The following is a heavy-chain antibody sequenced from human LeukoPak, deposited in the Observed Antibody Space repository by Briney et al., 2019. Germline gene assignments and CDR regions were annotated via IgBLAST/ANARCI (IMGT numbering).Heavy chain of an antibody. CDR2: MYFSGRT. V-gene: IGHV4-4*07. D-gene: IGHD1-26*01. J-gene: IGHJ4*02. CDR1: GGSMTNYY. Sequence: PSETLSLTCTVSGGSMTNYYWSWIRQPAGKGLEWIGRMYFSGRTHYNPSLKSRVTMSVDTSKNQFSLKVSSVTAADTAVYYCASVGSDGSYFDYWGQGTLVTVSS. CDR3: ASVGSDGSYFDY.